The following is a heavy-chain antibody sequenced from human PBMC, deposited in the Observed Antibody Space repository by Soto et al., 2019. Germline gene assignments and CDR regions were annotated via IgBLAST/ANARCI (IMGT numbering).Heavy chain of an antibody. Sequence: PSETLSLTGTVAGGSISSYYWSGIRQPPGKGLEWSGYMYYSGSTNDNPSLKRRVTISVDTSKNQFSLTLSSVSAAYTAVYYCASALPCIAVAGSPTYSYGMDVWGQGTTVTVSS. CDR1: GGSISSYY. V-gene: IGHV4-59*01. CDR2: MYYSGST. J-gene: IGHJ6*02. CDR3: ASALPCIAVAGSPTYSYGMDV. D-gene: IGHD6-19*01.